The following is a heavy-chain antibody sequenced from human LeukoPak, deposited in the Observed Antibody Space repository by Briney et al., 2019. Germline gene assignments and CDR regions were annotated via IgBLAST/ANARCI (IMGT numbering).Heavy chain of an antibody. Sequence: GSLRLSCAASGFTVSSNYMSWVRQAPGKGLEWVSVIYSGGSGGSTYYADSVKGRFTISSDNSKNTLYLQMNSLSAEDTAVYYCARDSGSYYDAFDIWGQGTMVTVSS. D-gene: IGHD1-26*01. CDR1: GFTVSSNY. V-gene: IGHV3-53*01. J-gene: IGHJ3*02. CDR3: ARDSGSYYDAFDI. CDR2: IYSGGSGGST.